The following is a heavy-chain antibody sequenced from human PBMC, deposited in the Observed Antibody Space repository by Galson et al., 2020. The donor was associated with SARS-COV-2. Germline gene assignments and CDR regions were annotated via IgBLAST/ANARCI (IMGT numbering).Heavy chain of an antibody. D-gene: IGHD3-10*01. V-gene: IGHV4-39*01. J-gene: IGHJ5*02. Sequence: SESLSLTCTVSGESISSSNYWGWIRQTPGRGLEWIGSIYYRGTTYYNASLKSRVIISVDTSKNQFSLKLNSVTAADTAVYYCARVITMVRGAIDHWGQGTLVTVSS. CDR3: ARVITMVRGAIDH. CDR1: GESISSSNY. CDR2: IYYRGTT.